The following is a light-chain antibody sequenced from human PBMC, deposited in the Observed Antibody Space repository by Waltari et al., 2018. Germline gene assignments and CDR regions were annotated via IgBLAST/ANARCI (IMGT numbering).Light chain of an antibody. CDR2: RGS. CDR1: ILTNQH. V-gene: IGLV3-25*03. CDR3: QSTDSSGAYVI. Sequence: SYDLTQPPSVSVSPGQPAKITCSGAILTNQHACWYQQRPGQAPVMLIYRGSERPSGIPERFSGSISGTTVTLTITGVQAEDEADYYCQSTDSSGAYVIFGGGSKLTVL. J-gene: IGLJ2*01.